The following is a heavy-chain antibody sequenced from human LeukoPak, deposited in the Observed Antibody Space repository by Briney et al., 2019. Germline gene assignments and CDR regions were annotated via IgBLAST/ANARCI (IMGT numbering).Heavy chain of an antibody. V-gene: IGHV1-69*05. J-gene: IGHJ6*03. CDR3: ARGTYVVAKLYYHFFYMDV. D-gene: IGHD2-15*01. CDR2: IIPIFGTA. CDR1: GGTFSSYA. Sequence: GASVKVSCKASGGTFSSYAISWVRQAPGQGLEWMGRIIPIFGTANYAQKFQGRVTITTDESTSTAHLELNSLRSDDAAIYYCARGTYVVAKLYYHFFYMDVWGKGTAVTVSS.